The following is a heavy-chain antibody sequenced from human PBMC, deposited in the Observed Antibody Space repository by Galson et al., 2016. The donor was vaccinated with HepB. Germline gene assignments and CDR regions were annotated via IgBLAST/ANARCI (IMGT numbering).Heavy chain of an antibody. J-gene: IGHJ4*02. D-gene: IGHD2-21*02. V-gene: IGHV1-2*02. CDR1: EYTFTAYD. Sequence: SVKVSCKASEYTFTAYDLHWVRQAPGHGLEWMGWINPHSGTTNYAKKFQGRVTMTRDTSISTASVELRSLRSDDTAISYCDKNQCSGGDCFTTFDNWGQGTLVIVSS. CDR2: INPHSGTT. CDR3: DKNQCSGGDCFTTFDN.